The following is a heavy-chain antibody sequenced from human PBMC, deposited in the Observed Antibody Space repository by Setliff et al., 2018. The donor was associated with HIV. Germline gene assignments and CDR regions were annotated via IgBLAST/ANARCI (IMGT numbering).Heavy chain of an antibody. J-gene: IGHJ4*02. CDR3: AREPRVRGTLDF. D-gene: IGHD2-15*01. V-gene: IGHV4-38-2*02. CDR1: GNSISSGYY. CDR2: IYHTGST. Sequence: SETLSLTCVVSGNSISSGYYWGWVRQPPGKGLEWIGSIYHTGSTYYNPSLKGRVTISVDTSKNQFSLKLTSLTAADTAVYYCAREPRVRGTLDFWGQGTLVTVSS.